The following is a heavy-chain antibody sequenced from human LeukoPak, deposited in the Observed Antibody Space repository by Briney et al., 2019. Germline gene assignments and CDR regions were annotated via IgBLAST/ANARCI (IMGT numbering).Heavy chain of an antibody. CDR3: ARVRKYYDSSGYYI. CDR1: GFTVSSNY. CDR2: IYSGGST. Sequence: GGSLRLSCAASGFTVSSNYMSWVRQAPGKGLEWVSVIYSGGSTYYADSVKGRFTTSRDNSKDTLYLQMNSLRAEDTAVYYCARVRKYYDSSGYYIWGQGTLVTVSS. J-gene: IGHJ4*02. D-gene: IGHD3-22*01. V-gene: IGHV3-53*01.